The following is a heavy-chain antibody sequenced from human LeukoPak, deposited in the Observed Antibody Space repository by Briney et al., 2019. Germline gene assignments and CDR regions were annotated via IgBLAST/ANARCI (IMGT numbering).Heavy chain of an antibody. V-gene: IGHV4-59*01. CDR1: GGSISSYY. CDR3: ARAPYCSSTSCYRLGYYYYMDV. D-gene: IGHD2-2*01. CDR2: IYYSGST. J-gene: IGHJ6*03. Sequence: PSETLSLTCTVSGGSISSYYWSWIRQPPGKGLEWIGYIYYSGSTNYNPSLKSRVTISVDTSKNPFSLKLSSVTAADTAVYYCARAPYCSSTSCYRLGYYYYMDVWGKGTTVTVSS.